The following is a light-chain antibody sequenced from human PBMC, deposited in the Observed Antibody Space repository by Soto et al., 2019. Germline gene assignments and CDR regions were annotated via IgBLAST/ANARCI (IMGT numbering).Light chain of an antibody. J-gene: IGLJ2*01. V-gene: IGLV2-14*01. CDR2: DVS. CDR3: SSYTSSSTLGV. CDR1: SSDVGGYNY. Sequence: QSALTQPASASGSPGQSITISCTGTSSDVGGYNYVSWYQQHPGKAPKLMIYDVSYRPSGVSNRFSGSKSGNTASLTISGLQAEDEADYYCSSYTSSSTLGVFGGGTKVTVL.